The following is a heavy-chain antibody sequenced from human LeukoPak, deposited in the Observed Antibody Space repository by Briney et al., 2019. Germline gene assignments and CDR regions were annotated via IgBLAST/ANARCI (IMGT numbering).Heavy chain of an antibody. CDR2: IYSSGST. CDR1: GGSITSYY. V-gene: IGHV4-59*08. Sequence: SETLSLTCTVSGGSITSYYWSWIRQPPGKGLEWIGYIYSSGSTTYNPSLRSRGTISVDTSQYPFSLRLTSVTAADTAVYYCARAAQYYDILTGYYTGWFDPWGQGTLVTVSS. D-gene: IGHD3-9*01. CDR3: ARAAQYYDILTGYYTGWFDP. J-gene: IGHJ5*02.